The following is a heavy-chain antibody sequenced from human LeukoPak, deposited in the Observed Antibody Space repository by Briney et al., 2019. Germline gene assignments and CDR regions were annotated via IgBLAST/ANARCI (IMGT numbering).Heavy chain of an antibody. CDR3: ASSITMVRGAEDY. D-gene: IGHD3-10*01. J-gene: IGHJ4*02. CDR1: GYSISSGYY. V-gene: IGHV4-38-2*02. CDR2: IYHSGST. Sequence: SETLSLTCTVSGYSISSGYYWGWIRQPPGKGLEWIGSIYHSGSTYYNPSLKSRVTISVDTSKNQSSLKLSSVTAADTAVYYCASSITMVRGAEDYWGQGTLVTVSS.